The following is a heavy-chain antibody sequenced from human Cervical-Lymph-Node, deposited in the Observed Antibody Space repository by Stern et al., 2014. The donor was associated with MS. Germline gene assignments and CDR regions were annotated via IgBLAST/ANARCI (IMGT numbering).Heavy chain of an antibody. CDR2: IIPIPGLA. D-gene: IGHD3-3*01. CDR3: AREDFWNGGHFDN. V-gene: IGHV1-69*09. J-gene: IGHJ4*02. Sequence: VQLVESGPEVKEPGSSLTVSCKVSGGTFTSYCFSWVRQAPGQGLLWMGRIIPIPGLAMVAPKFQGRVTISADKSTKTACMEMTSLTSEDTAVYYCAREDFWNGGHFDNWGQGTLVTVSS. CDR1: GGTFTSYC.